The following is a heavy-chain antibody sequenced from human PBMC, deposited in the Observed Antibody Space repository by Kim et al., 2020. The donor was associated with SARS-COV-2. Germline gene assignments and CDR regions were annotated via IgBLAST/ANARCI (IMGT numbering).Heavy chain of an antibody. J-gene: IGHJ4*02. Sequence: LKGRVTISVETSKNQLSLKLSSVTAADTAVYYCARGRYYYGSGRTGYFDYWGQGNLVSVSS. D-gene: IGHD3-10*01. CDR3: ARGRYYYGSGRTGYFDY. V-gene: IGHV4-34*01.